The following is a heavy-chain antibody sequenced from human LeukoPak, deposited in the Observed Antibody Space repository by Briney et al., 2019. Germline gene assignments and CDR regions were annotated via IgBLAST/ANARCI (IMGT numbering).Heavy chain of an antibody. CDR3: AKTASSSWGYFDY. Sequence: GGTLRLSCAASGFTFSNFWMHWVRQAPGKGLEWVAFIRYDGGNKYYADSVKGRFTISRDNSKNTMYLQMTSLRAEVTAGYCCAKTASSSWGYFDYWGQGTLVTVSS. CDR2: IRYDGGNK. CDR1: GFTFSNFW. J-gene: IGHJ4*02. D-gene: IGHD6-13*01. V-gene: IGHV3-30*02.